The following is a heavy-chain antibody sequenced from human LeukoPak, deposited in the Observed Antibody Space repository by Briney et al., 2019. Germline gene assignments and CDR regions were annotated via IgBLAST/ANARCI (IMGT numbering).Heavy chain of an antibody. CDR3: ATTRVGFSYFDY. D-gene: IGHD1-26*01. V-gene: IGHV4-4*07. CDR2: IYTSGST. J-gene: IGHJ4*02. CDR1: DGSISSYY. Sequence: SETLFPTCTVSDGSISSYYWSWIRQPAGKGLEWNGRIYTSGSTNYNPSLKSRVTISVDKSKNQFSLKLSSVTAADTAVYYCATTRVGFSYFDYWGQGTLVTVSS.